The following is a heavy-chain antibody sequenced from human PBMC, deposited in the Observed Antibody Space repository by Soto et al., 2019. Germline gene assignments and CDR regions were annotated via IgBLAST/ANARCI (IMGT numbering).Heavy chain of an antibody. J-gene: IGHJ6*02. V-gene: IGHV1-69*13. D-gene: IGHD4-4*01. CDR3: ARDPSNYVGDYYYYGMDV. CDR1: GGTFSSYA. Sequence: SVKVSCKASGGTFSSYAISWVRQAPGKGLEGMVGIIPIFGTANYAQKFQGRVTITADESTSTAYMELSSLRSEDTAVYYCARDPSNYVGDYYYYGMDVWGQGTTDTVSS. CDR2: IIPIFGTA.